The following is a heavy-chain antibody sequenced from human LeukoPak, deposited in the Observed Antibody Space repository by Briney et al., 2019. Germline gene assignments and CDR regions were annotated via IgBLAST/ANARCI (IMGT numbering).Heavy chain of an antibody. Sequence: SETLSLTCTVSGGSINNGDNYWSWIRQPPGKGLEWLGFVYYRGTAYYNSSLKSRLTISIDTSQNQFSLRLTSVTAADTAVYYCARIQGNGAYGWDYFAYWGRRTLVAVSS. D-gene: IGHD3-10*01. CDR2: VYYRGTA. CDR3: ARIQGNGAYGWDYFAY. J-gene: IGHJ4*02. V-gene: IGHV4-30-4*08. CDR1: GGSINNGDNY.